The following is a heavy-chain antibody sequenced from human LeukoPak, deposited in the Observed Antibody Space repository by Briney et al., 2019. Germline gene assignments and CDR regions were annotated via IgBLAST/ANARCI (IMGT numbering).Heavy chain of an antibody. V-gene: IGHV4-59*01. Sequence: SETLSLTCTVSGGSISSYYWSWIRQPPGKGLEWIGYIYYSGSTNYNPSLKSRVTISVDTSKNQFSPKLSSVTAADTAVYYCARGLIVAYFDYWGQGTLVTVSS. CDR1: GGSISSYY. CDR2: IYYSGST. J-gene: IGHJ4*02. D-gene: IGHD3-22*01. CDR3: ARGLIVAYFDY.